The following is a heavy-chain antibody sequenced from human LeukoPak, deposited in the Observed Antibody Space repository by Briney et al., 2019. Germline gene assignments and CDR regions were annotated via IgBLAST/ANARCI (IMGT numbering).Heavy chain of an antibody. CDR2: IYYSGST. CDR1: GGSFSGYY. J-gene: IGHJ3*02. Sequence: SETLSLTCAVYGGSFSGYYWSWIRQPPGKGLEWIGSIYYSGSTYYNPSLKSRVTISVDTSKNQFSLKLSSVTAADTAVYYCARELGVVVPAATLPDAFDIWGQGTMVTVSS. CDR3: ARELGVVVPAATLPDAFDI. V-gene: IGHV4-34*01. D-gene: IGHD2-2*01.